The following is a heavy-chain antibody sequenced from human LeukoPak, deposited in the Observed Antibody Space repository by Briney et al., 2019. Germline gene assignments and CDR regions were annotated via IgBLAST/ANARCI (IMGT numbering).Heavy chain of an antibody. CDR1: DDSISRDF. CDR3: ARLPDVSGWPFDY. D-gene: IGHD6-19*01. Sequence: SETLSLTCTASDDSISRDFWTWIRHPPGKGLVWIGYIRYSGRTEYNPSLKSRVTISIQTSKNHFSLKLTSVTAADTAIYYCARLPDVSGWPFDYWGQGILVTVSS. CDR2: IRYSGRT. J-gene: IGHJ4*02. V-gene: IGHV4-59*01.